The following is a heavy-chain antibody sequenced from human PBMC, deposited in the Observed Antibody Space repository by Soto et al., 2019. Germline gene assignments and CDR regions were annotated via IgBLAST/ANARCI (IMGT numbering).Heavy chain of an antibody. CDR3: ARAPSAAGRYYYYYMDV. V-gene: IGHV3-21*01. Sequence: PGGSLRLSCAASGFTLSSYSMNWVRQAPGKGLEWVSSISSSSSYIYYADSVKGRFTISRDNAKNSLYLQMKSLRAKDTAVYYCARAPSAAGRYYYYYMDVWGKGTTVTVSS. CDR1: GFTLSSYS. CDR2: ISSSSSYI. J-gene: IGHJ6*03. D-gene: IGHD2-2*01.